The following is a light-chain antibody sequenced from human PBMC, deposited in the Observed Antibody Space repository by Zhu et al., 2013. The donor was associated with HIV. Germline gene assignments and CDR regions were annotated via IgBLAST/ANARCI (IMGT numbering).Light chain of an antibody. V-gene: IGLV1-51*01. CDR2: DNN. J-gene: IGLJ2*01. CDR3: GAWDNSLSVYVV. CDR1: SSNIGNNY. Sequence: QSVLTQPPSVSAAPGQKVTISCSGSSSNIGNNYVSRYQQLPGTAPKLLIYDNNKRPSGIPDRFSGSKSGTSATLGITGLQTGDEADYYCGAWDNSLSVYVVFGGGTKLIVL.